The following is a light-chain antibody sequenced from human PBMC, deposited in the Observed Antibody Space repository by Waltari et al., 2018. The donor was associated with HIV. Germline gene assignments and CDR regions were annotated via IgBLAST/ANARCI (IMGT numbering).Light chain of an antibody. V-gene: IGLV8-61*01. Sequence: QTVVTQEPSFSVSPGGTVTLTCGLRSDSVSTTHYASWYRQTPGQAPRTLIYSTNVLSSGVPDRFSGSILGNKAALTITGAQADDECHYYCVLYMGGAWVFGGGTKLTVL. J-gene: IGLJ3*02. CDR3: VLYMGGAWV. CDR2: STN. CDR1: SDSVSTTHY.